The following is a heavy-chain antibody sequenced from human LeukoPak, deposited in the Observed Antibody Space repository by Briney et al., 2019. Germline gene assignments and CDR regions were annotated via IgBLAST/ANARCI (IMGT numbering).Heavy chain of an antibody. CDR1: GFTFSSYA. J-gene: IGHJ2*01. D-gene: IGHD2-15*01. Sequence: GGSLRLSCAASGFTFSSYAMSWVRQAPGKGLEWVSVISGSGANTYYADSVKGRFTISRDNSKNTLYLQMNSLRAEDTAVYYCAKDILGGLYWYFGLWGRGTLVTVSS. CDR2: ISGSGANT. V-gene: IGHV3-23*01. CDR3: AKDILGGLYWYFGL.